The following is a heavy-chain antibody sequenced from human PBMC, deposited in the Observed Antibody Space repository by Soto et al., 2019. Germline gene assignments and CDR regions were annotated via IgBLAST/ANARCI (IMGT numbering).Heavy chain of an antibody. CDR3: AKRSSSWHDDY. Sequence: VGPLRLSCTASGCNFRNLGVHRILKAPGKGLEWVAVISYDGSNKYYADSVKGRFTISRDNSKNTLYLKMNSLRAVDTAVYYCAKRSSSWHDDYWGQGTLVTVSS. J-gene: IGHJ4*02. CDR1: GCNFRNLG. CDR2: ISYDGSNK. V-gene: IGHV3-30*18. D-gene: IGHD6-13*01.